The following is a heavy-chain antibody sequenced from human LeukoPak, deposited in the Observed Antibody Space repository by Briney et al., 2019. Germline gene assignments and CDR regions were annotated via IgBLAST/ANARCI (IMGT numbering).Heavy chain of an antibody. CDR2: IIPIFGTA. CDR1: GGTFSSYA. Sequence: GSSVKVSCKASGGTFSSYAISWVRQAPGQGLEWMGGIIPIFGTANYAQKFQGRVTITTDESTSTAYMELSSLRSEDTAVYYCARGRWELTHMDVWGKGTTVTVFS. J-gene: IGHJ6*03. D-gene: IGHD1-26*01. V-gene: IGHV1-69*05. CDR3: ARGRWELTHMDV.